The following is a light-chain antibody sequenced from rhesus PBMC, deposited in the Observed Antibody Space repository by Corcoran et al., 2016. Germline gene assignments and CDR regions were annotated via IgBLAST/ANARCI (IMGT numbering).Light chain of an antibody. CDR1: QSIASW. V-gene: IGKV1-22*01. J-gene: IGKJ2*01. Sequence: DIQMTQSPSSLSASVGDTVTITCRASQSIASWLAWYQQKPGKAPKLLIHKAASLQSGVPARFSGSGSGTDFTITISSLKSEDFATYYCQQYSSSPYSFGQGTKVEIK. CDR2: KAA. CDR3: QQYSSSPYS.